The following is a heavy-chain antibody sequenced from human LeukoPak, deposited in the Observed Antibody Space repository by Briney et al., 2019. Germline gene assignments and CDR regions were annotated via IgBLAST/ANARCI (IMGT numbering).Heavy chain of an antibody. D-gene: IGHD1-1*01. CDR2: IYHSGST. J-gene: IGHJ5*02. Sequence: SQTLSLTCAVSGGSISSGGYSWSWIRQPPGKGLEWIGYIYHSGSTYYNPSLKSRVTISVGRSKNQFSLKLSSVTAADTAVYYCARGETGTTYNNWFDPWGQGTLVTVSS. V-gene: IGHV4-30-2*01. CDR3: ARGETGTTYNNWFDP. CDR1: GGSISSGGYS.